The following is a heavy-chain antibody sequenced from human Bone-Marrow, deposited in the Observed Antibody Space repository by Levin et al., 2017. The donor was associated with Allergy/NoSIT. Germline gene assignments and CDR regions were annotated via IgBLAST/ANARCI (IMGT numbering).Heavy chain of an antibody. CDR1: GFTFTNYG. CDR2: ILTTPDNT. Sequence: PGESLKISCAASGFTFTNYGMAWVRQAPGKGLEWVSTILTTPDNTQYVDSVRGRFTISRDNSKSTLYLQMNSLRAEDTALYYCTRDPGGSFDHWGQGTLVTVSS. CDR3: TRDPGGSFDH. V-gene: IGHV3-23*01. D-gene: IGHD1-26*01. J-gene: IGHJ5*02.